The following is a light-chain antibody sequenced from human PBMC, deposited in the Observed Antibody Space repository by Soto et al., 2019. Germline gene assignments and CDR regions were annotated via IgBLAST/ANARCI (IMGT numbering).Light chain of an antibody. Sequence: EIVLTQSPGTLSLSPGERATLSCRASQSVSSSYLAWYQQKPGQAPRLLIYGASSRATGIPDRFSGSGSGTDFTLTISRLEPEDFAVYYCPQYGSSPTFGGGPKVEIK. CDR3: PQYGSSPT. CDR1: QSVSSSY. CDR2: GAS. J-gene: IGKJ4*01. V-gene: IGKV3-20*01.